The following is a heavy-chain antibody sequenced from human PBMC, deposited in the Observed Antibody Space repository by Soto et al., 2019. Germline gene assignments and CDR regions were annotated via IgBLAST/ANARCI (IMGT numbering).Heavy chain of an antibody. CDR2: IIPIFGTA. CDR1: GGTFSSYA. Sequence: ASVKVSCKASGGTFSSYAISWVRQAPGQGLEWMGGIIPIFGTANYAQKFQGRVTITADESTSTAYMELSSLRSEDTAVYYCARVLGYCSSTSRYGDYYYYYYGMDVSGQGTTVTVSS. J-gene: IGHJ6*01. CDR3: ARVLGYCSSTSRYGDYYYYYYGMDV. D-gene: IGHD2-2*01. V-gene: IGHV1-69*13.